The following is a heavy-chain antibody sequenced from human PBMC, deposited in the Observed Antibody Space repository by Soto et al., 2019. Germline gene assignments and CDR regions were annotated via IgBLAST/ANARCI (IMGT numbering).Heavy chain of an antibody. D-gene: IGHD3-22*01. J-gene: IGHJ6*02. Sequence: SVKVSCKASGGTFSSYAISWVRQAPGQGXEWMGGIIPIFGTANYAQKFQGRVTITADKSTSTAYMELSSLRSEDTAVYYCARPHGGYYDSSGYYHTNYYYGLDVWGQGTTVTVSS. V-gene: IGHV1-69*06. CDR1: GGTFSSYA. CDR3: ARPHGGYYDSSGYYHTNYYYGLDV. CDR2: IIPIFGTA.